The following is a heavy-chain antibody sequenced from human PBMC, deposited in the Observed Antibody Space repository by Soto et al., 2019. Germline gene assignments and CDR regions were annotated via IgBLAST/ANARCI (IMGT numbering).Heavy chain of an antibody. V-gene: IGHV4-34*01. Sequence: PSETLSLTCAVYGGSFSGYYWSWIRQPPGKGLEWIGEINHSGSTNYNPSLKSRVTISVDTSKNQFSLKLSSVTAADTAVYYCARVGRDAIAAAGTIHYWGQGTLVTVPS. CDR1: GGSFSGYY. J-gene: IGHJ4*02. CDR2: INHSGST. D-gene: IGHD6-13*01. CDR3: ARVGRDAIAAAGTIHY.